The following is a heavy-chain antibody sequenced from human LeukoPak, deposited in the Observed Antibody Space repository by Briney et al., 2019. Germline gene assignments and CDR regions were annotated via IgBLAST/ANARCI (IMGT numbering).Heavy chain of an antibody. CDR1: GGSISSYY. V-gene: IGHV4-59*01. J-gene: IGHJ1*01. CDR2: IYYSGST. D-gene: IGHD6-13*01. CDR3: ARVSIAAAGIRPLPEYFQH. Sequence: SETLSLTCTVSGGSISSYYWSWIRQPPGKGLEWIGYIYYSGSTNYNPSLKSRVTISVDTSKNQFSLKLSSVTAADTAVYYCARVSIAAAGIRPLPEYFQHWGQGTLVTVSS.